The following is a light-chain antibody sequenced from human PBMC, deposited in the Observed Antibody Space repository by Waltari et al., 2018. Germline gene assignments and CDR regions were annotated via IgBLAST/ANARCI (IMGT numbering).Light chain of an antibody. CDR3: QVWDITSDHFV. J-gene: IGLJ1*01. CDR1: NTGSKS. V-gene: IGLV3-21*02. Sequence: SYVLTQPPSVSVAPGQTARITCGGNNTGSKSLHLYQQKPGQAPVLVVYDNSDRPSGIPERFSGSNSGNTATLTISRVEAGDEADYYCQVWDITSDHFVFGTGTKVTVL. CDR2: DNS.